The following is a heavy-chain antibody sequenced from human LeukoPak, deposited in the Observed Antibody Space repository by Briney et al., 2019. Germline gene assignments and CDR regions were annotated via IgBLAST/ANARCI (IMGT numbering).Heavy chain of an antibody. CDR1: GFTFSDHY. CDR3: ATTSAYCGGDCYWRGYYFDY. V-gene: IGHV3-72*01. J-gene: IGHJ4*02. D-gene: IGHD2-21*02. CDR2: TRNKANSYTT. Sequence: GGSLRLSCAASGFTFSDHYMDWVRQAPGKGLEWVGRTRNKANSYTTEYAASVKGRFTISRDDSKNSLYLQMNSLKTEDTAVHYCATTSAYCGGDCYWRGYYFDYWGQGTLVTVSS.